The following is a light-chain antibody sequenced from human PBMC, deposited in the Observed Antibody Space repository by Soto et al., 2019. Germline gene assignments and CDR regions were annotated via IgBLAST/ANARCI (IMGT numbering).Light chain of an antibody. V-gene: IGKV1-39*01. Sequence: DIQMTQSPSSLSASVGDRVTITCRASQSISSYLNWYQQKPGKAPKLLIYAASSLQSGVPSRFSGSGSGTDFTLTISSLQPEDFATYYCQQSYCTPPPFGGGTRVEVK. CDR1: QSISSY. CDR3: QQSYCTPPP. CDR2: AAS. J-gene: IGKJ4*01.